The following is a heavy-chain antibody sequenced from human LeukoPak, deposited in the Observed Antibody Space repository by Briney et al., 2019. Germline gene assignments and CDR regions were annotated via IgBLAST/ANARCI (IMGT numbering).Heavy chain of an antibody. V-gene: IGHV4-4*07. CDR1: GGSITSYF. J-gene: IGHJ6*03. CDR2: VYTSGST. D-gene: IGHD3-3*02. CDR3: ARETQLGFFMDV. Sequence: SETLSLTCTVSGGSITSYFWNWIRQPAGKGLEWIGRVYTSGSTNYNPSLKSRVTMSVDTSKNQFSLKLSSVTAADTAVYYCARETQLGFFMDVWGKGTTVTVSS.